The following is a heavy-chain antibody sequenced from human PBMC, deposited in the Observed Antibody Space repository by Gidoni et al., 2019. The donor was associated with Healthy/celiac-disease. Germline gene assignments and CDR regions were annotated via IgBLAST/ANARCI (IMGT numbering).Heavy chain of an antibody. CDR3: TRGERGYSYGTEFDY. CDR2: IRSKAYGGTT. J-gene: IGHJ4*02. CDR1: GFTFGVYA. Sequence: EVQLVESGGGLVKPGRSLSPSCTASGFTFGVYAMSWFRQAPGKGLEWVGFIRSKAYGGTTEYAASVKGRFTISRDDSKSIAYLQMNSLKTEDTAVYYCTRGERGYSYGTEFDYWGQGTLVTVSS. V-gene: IGHV3-49*05. D-gene: IGHD5-18*01.